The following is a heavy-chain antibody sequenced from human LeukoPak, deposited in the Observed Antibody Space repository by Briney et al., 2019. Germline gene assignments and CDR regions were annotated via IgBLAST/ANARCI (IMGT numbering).Heavy chain of an antibody. J-gene: IGHJ4*02. V-gene: IGHV3-74*01. D-gene: IGHD4-23*01. CDR3: ARGRPHGNDY. CDR2: IASDGSST. Sequence: GASVKVSCKASGGTFSSYWMNWVRQAPGKGLVWASRIASDGSSTTYADSVKGRFSISRDNAKNTLYLQMNSLRVEDTAVYYCARGRPHGNDYWGQGTLVTVSS. CDR1: GGTFSSYW.